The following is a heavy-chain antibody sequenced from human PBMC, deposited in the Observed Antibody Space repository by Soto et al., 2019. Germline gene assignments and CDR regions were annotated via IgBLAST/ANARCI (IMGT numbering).Heavy chain of an antibody. D-gene: IGHD3-3*01. CDR2: ISGSGGST. CDR1: GFTFSSYA. J-gene: IGHJ5*02. V-gene: IGHV3-23*01. CDR3: AKDLPSAAIFGVVIERPNWFDP. Sequence: PGGSLRLSCAASGFTFSSYAMSWVRQAPGKGLEWVSAISGSGGSTYYADSVKGRFTISRDNSKNTLYLQMNSLRAEDTAVYYCAKDLPSAAIFGVVIERPNWFDPWGQGTLVTVSS.